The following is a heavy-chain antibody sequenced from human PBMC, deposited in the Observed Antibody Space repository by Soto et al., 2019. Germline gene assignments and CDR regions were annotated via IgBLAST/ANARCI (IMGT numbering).Heavy chain of an antibody. CDR3: ARVGVGLAAPRVWPY. CDR1: GYTFTSYG. CDR2: INPYNGNT. Sequence: QVQLAQSGAEVKKPGASVKVSCKASGYTFTSYGISWVRQAPGQGLEWMAWINPYNGNTKYAEKFLGRVTVTTDTSTATAYMEVRILTSDDTAVFYCARVGVGLAAPRVWPYWGQGTPVTVSS. D-gene: IGHD6-13*01. J-gene: IGHJ4*02. V-gene: IGHV1-18*01.